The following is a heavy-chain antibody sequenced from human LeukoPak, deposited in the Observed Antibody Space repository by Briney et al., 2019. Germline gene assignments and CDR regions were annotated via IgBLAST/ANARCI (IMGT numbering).Heavy chain of an antibody. D-gene: IGHD5-12*01. Sequence: GGSLRLSCAASGFTFSSYAMTWVRQAPGKGLEWVSGISGSGDSTYYANSEKGRFTISRDNSKNTLYVQMNSLRAEDTAVYYCGRGKATGVGSWGQGTVVTVSS. J-gene: IGHJ4*02. CDR3: GRGKATGVGS. V-gene: IGHV3-23*01. CDR2: ISGSGDST. CDR1: GFTFSSYA.